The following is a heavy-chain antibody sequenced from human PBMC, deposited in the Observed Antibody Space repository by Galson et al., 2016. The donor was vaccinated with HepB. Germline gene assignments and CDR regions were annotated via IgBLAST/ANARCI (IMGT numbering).Heavy chain of an antibody. V-gene: IGHV3-48*02. J-gene: IGHJ4*02. Sequence: SPRLSCAASGFTFSGYKMNWVRQAPGKALEWVPYISTTSSAIYYADSVKGRFSISRDNAESSLYLQMNSLRDEDTAVYYCARKFSGSENYFCDYWGQGTLVIVSS. D-gene: IGHD3-10*01. CDR1: GFTFSGYK. CDR3: ARKFSGSENYFCDY. CDR2: ISTTSSAI.